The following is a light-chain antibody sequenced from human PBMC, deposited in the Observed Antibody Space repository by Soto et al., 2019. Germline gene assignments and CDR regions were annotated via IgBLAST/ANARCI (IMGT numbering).Light chain of an antibody. J-gene: IGKJ5*01. Sequence: IGVTRSPATRSLSRVEIGRGSCMGRQIVSSYLAWYQQKPGQAPRLLIYDASNRATGIPARFSGSGSGTDFTLTISSLEPEDFAVYYCQLSQQRSSWPPIAFGQGTRLEIK. V-gene: IGKV3-11*01. CDR2: DAS. CDR1: QIVSSY. CDR3: QLSQQRSSWPPIA.